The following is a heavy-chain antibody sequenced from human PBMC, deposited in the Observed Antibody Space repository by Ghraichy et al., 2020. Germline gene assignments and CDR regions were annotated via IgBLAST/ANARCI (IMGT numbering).Heavy chain of an antibody. Sequence: GGSLRLSCAASGFTFSSYSMNWVRQAPGKGLEWVSSLSTSSTYIYYAESVKGRVTISRDNAKNSLYLQMNSLRAEDTAVYYCARGDCSGGSCHSPDYWGQGTLITVSS. J-gene: IGHJ4*02. V-gene: IGHV3-21*01. CDR1: GFTFSSYS. CDR3: ARGDCSGGSCHSPDY. CDR2: LSTSSTYI. D-gene: IGHD2-15*01.